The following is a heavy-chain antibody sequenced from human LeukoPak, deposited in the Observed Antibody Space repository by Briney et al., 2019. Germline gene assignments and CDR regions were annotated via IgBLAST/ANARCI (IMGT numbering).Heavy chain of an antibody. CDR2: ISYDGSNK. CDR1: GFTFSSYG. V-gene: IGHV3-30*18. Sequence: GRSLRLSCAASGFTFSSYGMHWVRQAPGKGLEWVAVISYDGSNKYYADSVKGRFTISRDNSKNTLYLQMNRLRAEDTAVYYCAKDLAGYFDYWGQGTLVTVSS. CDR3: AKDLAGYFDY. J-gene: IGHJ4*02.